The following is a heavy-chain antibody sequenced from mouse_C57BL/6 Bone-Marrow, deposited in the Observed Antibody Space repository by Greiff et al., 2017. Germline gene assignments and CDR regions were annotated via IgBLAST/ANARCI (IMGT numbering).Heavy chain of an antibody. CDR3: ARAYYSNYPWFAY. D-gene: IGHD2-5*01. J-gene: IGHJ3*01. Sequence: DVKLQESGGGLVQPGGSLKLSCAASGFTFSDYGMAWVRQAPRKGPEWVAFISNLAYSIYYADTVTGRFTISRENAKNTLYLEMSSLRSEDTAMYYCARAYYSNYPWFAYWGQGTLVTVSA. V-gene: IGHV5-15*01. CDR1: GFTFSDYG. CDR2: ISNLAYSI.